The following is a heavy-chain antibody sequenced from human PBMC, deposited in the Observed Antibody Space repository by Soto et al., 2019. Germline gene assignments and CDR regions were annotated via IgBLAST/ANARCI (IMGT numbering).Heavy chain of an antibody. J-gene: IGHJ4*02. Sequence: ASVKVSCKASGYTFTGYYMHWVRQAPGQGLEWMGWINPNSGGTNYAQKFQGRVTMTGDTSISTAYMELSRLRSDDTAVYYCARVDGGSYSRPFDYWGQGTLVTVSS. D-gene: IGHD1-26*01. CDR3: ARVDGGSYSRPFDY. CDR1: GYTFTGYY. CDR2: INPNSGGT. V-gene: IGHV1-2*02.